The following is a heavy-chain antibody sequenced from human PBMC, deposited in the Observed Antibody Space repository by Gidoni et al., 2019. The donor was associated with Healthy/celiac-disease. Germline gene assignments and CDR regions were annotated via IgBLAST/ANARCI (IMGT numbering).Heavy chain of an antibody. Sequence: EVQLVQSGAEVKKPGESLKISCKGSGYSFTSYWIGWVRQMPGKGLEWMGIIYPGDSDTRYSPSFQGQVTISADKSISTAYLQWSSLKASDTAMYYCARQPTYYYDSSGYFFDYWGQGTLVTVSS. J-gene: IGHJ4*02. CDR3: ARQPTYYYDSSGYFFDY. V-gene: IGHV5-51*01. D-gene: IGHD3-22*01. CDR1: GYSFTSYW. CDR2: IYPGDSDT.